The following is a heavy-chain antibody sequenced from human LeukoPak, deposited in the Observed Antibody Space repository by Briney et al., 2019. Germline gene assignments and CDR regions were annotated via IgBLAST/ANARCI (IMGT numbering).Heavy chain of an antibody. D-gene: IGHD3-3*01. CDR2: IYSGGST. J-gene: IGHJ3*02. V-gene: IGHV3-53*01. CDR1: GFTVSSNY. Sequence: GGSLRLSCAASGFTVSSNYMSWVRQAPGEGLEWVSVIYSGGSTYYADSVKGRFTISRDNSKNTLYLQMNSLRAEDTAVYYCARHWSDDDFWSGYPNDDAFDIWGQGTMVTVSS. CDR3: ARHWSDDDFWSGYPNDDAFDI.